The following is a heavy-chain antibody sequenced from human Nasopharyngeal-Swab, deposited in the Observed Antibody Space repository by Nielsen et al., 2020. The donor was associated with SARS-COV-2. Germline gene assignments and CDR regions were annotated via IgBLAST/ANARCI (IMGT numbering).Heavy chain of an antibody. CDR3: AKSKGMADAFDI. CDR2: ISGSGGST. Sequence: GESLKISCAASGFTFSSYAMSWVRQAPGKGLEWVSAISGSGGSTYYADSVKGRFTISRDNSKNTLYLQMNSLRAEDTAVYYCAKSKGMADAFDIWAKGQWSPSPQ. J-gene: IGHJ3*02. CDR1: GFTFSSYA. D-gene: IGHD5-24*01. V-gene: IGHV3-23*01.